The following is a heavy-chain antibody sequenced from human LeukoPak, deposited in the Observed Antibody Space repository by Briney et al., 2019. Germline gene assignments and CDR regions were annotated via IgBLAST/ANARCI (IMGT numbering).Heavy chain of an antibody. CDR2: IGTAGDT. Sequence: GGSLRLSCAASGFTFSSYDMHWVRQATGKGLEWASAIGTAGDTYYPGSVKGRFTISRENAKNSLYLQMNSLRAGDTAVYYCARVGATVNHGMDVWGQGTTVTVSS. J-gene: IGHJ6*02. V-gene: IGHV3-13*01. CDR1: GFTFSSYD. CDR3: ARVGATVNHGMDV. D-gene: IGHD4-11*01.